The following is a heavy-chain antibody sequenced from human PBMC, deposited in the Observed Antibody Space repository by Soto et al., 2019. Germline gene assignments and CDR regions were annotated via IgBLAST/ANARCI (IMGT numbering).Heavy chain of an antibody. CDR3: AREGGTRWLHYYFDY. V-gene: IGHV3-11*06. J-gene: IGHJ4*02. D-gene: IGHD5-12*01. Sequence: GGSLRLSCAASGFTFSDYYMSWIRQAPGKGLEWVSYISSSSSYTNYADSVKGRFTISRDNAKNSLYLQMNSLRAEDTAVYYWAREGGTRWLHYYFDYWGQGTLVTVSS. CDR1: GFTFSDYY. CDR2: ISSSSSYT.